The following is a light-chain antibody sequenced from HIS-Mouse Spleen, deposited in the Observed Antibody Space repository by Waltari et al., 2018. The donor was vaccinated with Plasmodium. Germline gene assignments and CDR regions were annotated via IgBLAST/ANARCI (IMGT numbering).Light chain of an antibody. Sequence: ELVLTPSPAPLSSSPVESATPTFRASQRVSSYLAWYQQKPGQAHMLHIYDASNRATGIPARFSGSGSGTDFTLTISSLEPEDFAVYYCQQRSNWPLTFGGGTKVEIK. J-gene: IGKJ4*01. CDR1: QRVSSY. V-gene: IGKV3-11*01. CDR3: QQRSNWPLT. CDR2: DAS.